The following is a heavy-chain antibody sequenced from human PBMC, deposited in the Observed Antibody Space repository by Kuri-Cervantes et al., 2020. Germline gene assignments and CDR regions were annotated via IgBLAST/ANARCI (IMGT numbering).Heavy chain of an antibody. V-gene: IGHV3-33*01. J-gene: IGHJ4*02. Sequence: GESLKISCAASGFTFSSYGMHWVRQAPGKGLEWVAVIWYDGSNKYYADSVKGRFTISRDNSKNTLYLQMNSLRAEDTAVYYCTRDSDYDFWSGYYGDYWGQGTLVTVSS. D-gene: IGHD3-3*01. CDR3: TRDSDYDFWSGYYGDY. CDR2: IWYDGSNK. CDR1: GFTFSSYG.